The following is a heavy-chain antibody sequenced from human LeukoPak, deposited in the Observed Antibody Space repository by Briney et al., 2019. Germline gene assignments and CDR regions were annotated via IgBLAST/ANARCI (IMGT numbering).Heavy chain of an antibody. J-gene: IGHJ4*02. CDR3: AREYSGSYYDY. D-gene: IGHD1-26*01. CDR2: IYYSGST. Sequence: SQTLSLTCTVSGGSISSGDYYWRWHRQPPGTGLEWIGYIYYSGSTYYNPSLKSRVTISVDTSKNQFSLKLSSVTAADTAVYYCAREYSGSYYDYWGQGTLVTVSS. CDR1: GGSISSGDYY. V-gene: IGHV4-30-4*08.